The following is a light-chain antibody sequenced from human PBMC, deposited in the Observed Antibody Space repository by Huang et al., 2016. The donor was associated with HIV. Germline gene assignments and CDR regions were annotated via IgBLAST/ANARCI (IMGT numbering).Light chain of an antibody. V-gene: IGKV3-11*01. J-gene: IGKJ2*01. CDR3: QQRTNWPPGYT. CDR2: NAS. CDR1: QNIKND. Sequence: EIVLTQSPATLSLSPGERVALSCRASQNIKNDLSWYQKRPGQAPRLLISNASNRATGIPARFSGSGSVTDFTLTISSLEPEDFVVYFCQQRTNWPPGYTFGQGTKL.